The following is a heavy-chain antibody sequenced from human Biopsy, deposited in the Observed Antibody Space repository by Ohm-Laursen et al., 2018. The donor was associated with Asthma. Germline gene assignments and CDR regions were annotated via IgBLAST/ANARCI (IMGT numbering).Heavy chain of an antibody. V-gene: IGHV4-61*01. CDR1: GGSVSTGSYY. CDR3: ARGPNYHGSGRAPIGMDV. CDR2: IYYTGSD. J-gene: IGHJ6*02. Sequence: QTLSLTCAVSGGSVSTGSYYWSWIRQPPGKGLEWLGYIYYTGSDNYNPSLKSRVTISVDTSKNQFSLRLNSVTAADTAVYYCARGPNYHGSGRAPIGMDVWGQGTTVTVSS. D-gene: IGHD3-10*01.